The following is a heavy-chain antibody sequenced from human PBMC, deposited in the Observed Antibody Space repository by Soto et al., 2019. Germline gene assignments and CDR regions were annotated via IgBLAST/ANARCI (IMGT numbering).Heavy chain of an antibody. J-gene: IGHJ4*02. Sequence: ASVKVSCKASGYTFTSYAMHWVRQAPGQRLEWMGWINAGNGNTKYSQKFQGRVTITRDTSASTAYMGLSSLRSEDTAVYYCARDLRYNSGWYADVVYWGQGTLVTVSS. V-gene: IGHV1-3*01. CDR2: INAGNGNT. CDR1: GYTFTSYA. CDR3: ARDLRYNSGWYADVVY. D-gene: IGHD6-19*01.